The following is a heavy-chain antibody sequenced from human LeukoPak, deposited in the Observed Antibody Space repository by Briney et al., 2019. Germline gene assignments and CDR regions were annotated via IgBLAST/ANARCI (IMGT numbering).Heavy chain of an antibody. D-gene: IGHD6-19*01. CDR3: ARGGIQVSGIDEFDY. V-gene: IGHV3-13*01. CDR2: IGIRGDT. Sequence: GGSLRLSCAASGFTFIDYDMHWVRHVIGKGLECVSAIGIRGDTHYSGSVKGRFTISRENAESSLYLQMNSLRAEDTVVYYCARGGIQVSGIDEFDYWGQGTLVTVSS. CDR1: GFTFIDYD. J-gene: IGHJ4*02.